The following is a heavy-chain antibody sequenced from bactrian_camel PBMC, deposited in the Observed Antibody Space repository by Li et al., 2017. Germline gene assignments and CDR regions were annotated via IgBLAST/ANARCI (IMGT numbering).Heavy chain of an antibody. CDR1: GLAENSRC. J-gene: IGHJ6*01. V-gene: IGHV3S40*01. D-gene: IGHD4*01. Sequence: DVQLVESGGGSVQAGGSLRLSCSISGLAENSRCRTWFRQPPGKEREEVARAYSASGTDFYADSVKGRFTISQEIGKNTMYLQMNSLKPEDTAVYYCVRAYRDYDSNQADFAYWGQGTQVTVS. CDR2: AYSASGTD. CDR3: VRAYRDYDSNQADFAY.